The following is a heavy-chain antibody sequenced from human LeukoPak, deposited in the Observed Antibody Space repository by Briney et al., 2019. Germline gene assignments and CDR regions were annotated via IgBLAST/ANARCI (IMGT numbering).Heavy chain of an antibody. V-gene: IGHV4-30-4*01. CDR2: IYYSGTT. Sequence: SETLSLTCSVSGGSISSGDYFWTWIRQPPGNGLEYIGYIYYSGTTYYNPSLKSRITMSVDMSAIQFSLRLTSVSAADTAVYYCTRAYWICFHFDSWGQGILVSVSS. CDR1: GGSISSGDYF. D-gene: IGHD2-15*01. J-gene: IGHJ4*02. CDR3: TRAYWICFHFDS.